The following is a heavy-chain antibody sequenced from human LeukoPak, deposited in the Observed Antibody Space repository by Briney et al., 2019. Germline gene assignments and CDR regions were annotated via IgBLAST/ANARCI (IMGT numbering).Heavy chain of an antibody. CDR1: GFTFSSYC. J-gene: IGHJ6*02. CDR2: ISYDGSNK. V-gene: IGHV3-30*18. CDR3: AKGLHFWENDGMDV. Sequence: GGSLRLSCAASGFTFSSYCMHWVRQAPGKGLEWVAVISYDGSNKYYADSVKGRFTISRDNSKNTLYLQMNSLRAEDTAVYYCAKGLHFWENDGMDVWGQGTTVTVSS. D-gene: IGHD3-3*02.